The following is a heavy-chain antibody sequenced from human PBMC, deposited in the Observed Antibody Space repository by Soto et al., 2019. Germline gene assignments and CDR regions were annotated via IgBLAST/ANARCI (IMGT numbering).Heavy chain of an antibody. CDR3: ARPSGSYYRRYYYYGMDV. D-gene: IGHD1-26*01. CDR1: GYSFTSYW. V-gene: IGHV5-51*01. Sequence: GESLKISCKGSGYSFTSYWIGWVRQMPGKGLEWMGIIYPGDSDTRYSPSFQGQVTISADKSISTAYLQWSSLKASDTAMYYCARPSGSYYRRYYYYGMDVWGQGTTVTVSS. CDR2: IYPGDSDT. J-gene: IGHJ6*02.